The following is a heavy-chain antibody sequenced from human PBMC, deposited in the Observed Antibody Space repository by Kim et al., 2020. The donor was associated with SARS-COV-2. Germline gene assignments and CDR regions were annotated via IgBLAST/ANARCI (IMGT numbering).Heavy chain of an antibody. CDR3: ATLDSAHFAAGI. CDR2: KKGDGSDK. V-gene: IGHV3-7*03. J-gene: IGHJ4*02. D-gene: IGHD3-3*02. CDR1: GFTLRNNC. Sequence: GGSLRLSCVVSGFTLRNNCMRWVRQAPGKGLEWVAVKKGDGSDKYYVDSVKGRFTISRDNAKNSLYLEMNSLRAEDTAIYYCATLDSAHFAAGIWGQGTL.